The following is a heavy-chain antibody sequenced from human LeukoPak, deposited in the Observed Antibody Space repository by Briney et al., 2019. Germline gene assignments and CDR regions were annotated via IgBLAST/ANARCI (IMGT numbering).Heavy chain of an antibody. J-gene: IGHJ4*02. V-gene: IGHV4-34*01. CDR2: ISHSGNT. Sequence: PSETLSPTCAVYGGSFSGYYWSWVRQPPGKGLEWIGEISHSGNTNYNPSLKSRVTISLDTSKKQFFLKLSSVTAADTAVYYCARKPGIAVAGTRHTKRYYFDYWGQGTLVTVSS. D-gene: IGHD6-19*01. CDR1: GGSFSGYY. CDR3: ARKPGIAVAGTRHTKRYYFDY.